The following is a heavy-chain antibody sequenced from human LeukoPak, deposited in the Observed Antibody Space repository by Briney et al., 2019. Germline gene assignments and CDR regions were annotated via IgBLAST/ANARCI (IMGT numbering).Heavy chain of an antibody. D-gene: IGHD6-19*01. V-gene: IGHV5-10-1*01. Sequence: GESLKISCKGSGYSFTSYWIIWVRQIPGKGLEWRGRIDPSYSYTNYSPSFQGRVTISTDKSISTAYLQWSSLKASDTAIYYCARGYSSDWYDDYWGQGTLVTVSS. CDR2: IDPSYSYT. J-gene: IGHJ4*02. CDR1: GYSFTSYW. CDR3: ARGYSSDWYDDY.